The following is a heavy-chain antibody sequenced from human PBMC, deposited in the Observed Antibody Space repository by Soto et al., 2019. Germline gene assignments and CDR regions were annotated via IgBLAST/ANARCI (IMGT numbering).Heavy chain of an antibody. CDR2: ISSSGSTI. J-gene: IGHJ4*02. CDR1: GFTFSDYY. Sequence: GGSLRLSCAASGFTFSDYYMSWIRQAPGKGLEWVSYISSSGSTIYYADSVKGRFTISRDNAKNSLYLQMNSLRAEDTAVYYCARDRDPNCSGGSCPSPDFDYWGQGTLVTVSS. V-gene: IGHV3-11*01. D-gene: IGHD2-15*01. CDR3: ARDRDPNCSGGSCPSPDFDY.